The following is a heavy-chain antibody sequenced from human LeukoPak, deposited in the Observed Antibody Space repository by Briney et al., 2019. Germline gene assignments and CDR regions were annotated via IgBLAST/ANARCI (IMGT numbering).Heavy chain of an antibody. CDR1: GFTFSSYS. Sequence: PGGSLRLSXAASGFTFSSYSMNWVRQAPGKGLEWVSSISSSSSYIYYAGSVKGRFTISRDNAKNSLYLQMNSLRAEDTALYYCARDRDIVVEKGVDYWGQGTLVTVSS. V-gene: IGHV3-21*04. J-gene: IGHJ4*02. CDR3: ARDRDIVVEKGVDY. D-gene: IGHD2-15*01. CDR2: ISSSSSYI.